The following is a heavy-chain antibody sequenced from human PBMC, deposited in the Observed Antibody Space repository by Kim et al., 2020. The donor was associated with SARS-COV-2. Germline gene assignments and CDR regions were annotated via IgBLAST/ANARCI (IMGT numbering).Heavy chain of an antibody. V-gene: IGHV3-74*01. J-gene: IGHJ5*02. CDR1: GFTFSTYW. Sequence: GGSLRLSCAASGFTFSTYWMHWVRQAPGKGLVWVSRIRSDGIITDYADSVKGRFTISRDNAKNTLYLQMNSLRAEDTAIYYCARAPFSHGNGDNWFDPWG. CDR2: IRSDGIIT. D-gene: IGHD3-10*01. CDR3: ARAPFSHGNGDNWFDP.